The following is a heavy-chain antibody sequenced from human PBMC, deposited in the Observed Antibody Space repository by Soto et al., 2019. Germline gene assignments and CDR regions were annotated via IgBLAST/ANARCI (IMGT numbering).Heavy chain of an antibody. CDR2: ITSEGGST. CDR3: VKAAIATRTAWFDP. V-gene: IGHV3-64D*06. CDR1: GFTFSDYA. J-gene: IGHJ5*02. D-gene: IGHD2-21*01. Sequence: SGGSLRLSCAATGFTFSDYAMHWVRQAPGKGLEYVSSITSEGGSTYYSDSVKGRFTVSRANSKNTLYLHMISLRPDDTAVYYCVKAAIATRTAWFDPWGQGTLVTRLL.